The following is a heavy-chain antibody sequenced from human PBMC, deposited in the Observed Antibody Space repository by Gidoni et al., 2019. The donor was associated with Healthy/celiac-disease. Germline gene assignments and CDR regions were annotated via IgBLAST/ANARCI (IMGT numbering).Heavy chain of an antibody. Sequence: EVQLLESGGGLVQPGGSLRLSCAASGFTFSSYAMSWVRQAPGKGLEWVSAISGSGGSTYYADSVKGRFTISRDNSKNTLYLQMNSLRAEDTAVYYCAKWGRAMATKFTLIDYWGQGTLVTVSS. V-gene: IGHV3-23*01. CDR3: AKWGRAMATKFTLIDY. CDR2: ISGSGGST. J-gene: IGHJ4*02. D-gene: IGHD5-18*01. CDR1: GFTFSSYA.